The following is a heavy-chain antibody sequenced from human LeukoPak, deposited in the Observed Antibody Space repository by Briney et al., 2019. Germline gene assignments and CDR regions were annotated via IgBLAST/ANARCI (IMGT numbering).Heavy chain of an antibody. CDR1: GFTVSSNY. J-gene: IGHJ4*02. Sequence: GGSLRLSCAASGFTVSSNYISWVRQAPGKGLEWVSVIYSGGSTYYADSVKGRFTISRDNAKNSLHLQMNSLRAEDTAVYYCARGTVAGKAPYWGQGTLVTVSS. CDR3: ARGTVAGKAPY. V-gene: IGHV3-53*01. CDR2: IYSGGST. D-gene: IGHD6-19*01.